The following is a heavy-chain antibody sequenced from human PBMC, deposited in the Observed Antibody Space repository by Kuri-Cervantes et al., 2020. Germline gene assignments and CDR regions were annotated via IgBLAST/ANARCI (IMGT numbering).Heavy chain of an antibody. CDR3: AREGGSGDQWLPGLTQNYGMDV. V-gene: IGHV1-2*02. CDR1: GYTFTGYY. J-gene: IGHJ6*02. D-gene: IGHD3-22*01. CDR2: INPNSGGT. Sequence: ASVKVSCKASGYTFTGYYMHWVRQAPGQGLEWMGWINPNSGGTNYAQKFQGRVTMTRDTSISTVYMELSSLRSEDTAVYYCAREGGSGDQWLPGLTQNYGMDVWGQGTTVTVSS.